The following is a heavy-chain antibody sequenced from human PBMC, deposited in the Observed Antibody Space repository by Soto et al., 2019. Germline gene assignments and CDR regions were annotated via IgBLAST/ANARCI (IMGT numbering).Heavy chain of an antibody. CDR3: ARHGASYYDILTEPYFDV. D-gene: IGHD3-9*01. CDR2: IYYSGST. Sequence: SETLSLTCTVSGGSISSYYWSWIRQPPGKGLEWIGYIYYSGSTNYNPSLKSRVTISVDTSKNQFSLKLSSVTAADTAVYYCARHGASYYDILTEPYFDVWGQGTLVTVSS. CDR1: GGSISSYY. J-gene: IGHJ4*02. V-gene: IGHV4-59*08.